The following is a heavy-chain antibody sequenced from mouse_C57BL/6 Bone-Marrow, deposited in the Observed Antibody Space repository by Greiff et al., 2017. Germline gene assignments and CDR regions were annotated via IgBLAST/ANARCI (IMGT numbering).Heavy chain of an antibody. CDR3: ARCERFAY. CDR1: GFTFSSYG. V-gene: IGHV5-6*02. J-gene: IGHJ3*01. CDR2: ISSGGSYT. Sequence: EVKLVESGGDLVKPGGSLKLSCAASGFTFSSYGMSWVRQTPDKRLEWVATISSGGSYTYYPDSVKGRFTISRDNAKNTLYLQMSSLKSEDTAMYYCARCERFAYWGQGTLGTVSA.